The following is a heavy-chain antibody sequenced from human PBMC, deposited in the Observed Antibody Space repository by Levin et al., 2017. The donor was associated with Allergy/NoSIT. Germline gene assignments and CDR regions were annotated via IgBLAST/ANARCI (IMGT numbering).Heavy chain of an antibody. CDR1: GFPFSRYG. CDR3: AKEVLRGVMMY. J-gene: IGHJ4*02. CDR2: ISGSGDSK. D-gene: IGHD3-10*01. V-gene: IGHV3-23*01. Sequence: LSLTCAASGFPFSRYGMTWVRQAPGKGLEWVSGISGSGDSKDYGDFVKGRFTISRDNSRNTLFLQMNNLRVEDTAVYYCAKEVLRGVMMYWGQGTLVTVSS.